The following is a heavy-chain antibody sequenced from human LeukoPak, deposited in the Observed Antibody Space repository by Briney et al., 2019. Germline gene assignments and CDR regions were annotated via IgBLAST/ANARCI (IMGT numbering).Heavy chain of an antibody. D-gene: IGHD2-15*01. CDR3: TSLIGYCSGGSCPNYYYYGMDV. Sequence: PGGSLKLSCAASGFTFSGSAMHWVRQASGKGLEWVGHIRSKANSYATAYAASVKGRFTISRDDSKNTAYLQMNSLKTEDTAVYYCTSLIGYCSGGSCPNYYYYGMDVWGQGTTVTVSS. J-gene: IGHJ6*02. CDR2: IRSKANSYAT. V-gene: IGHV3-73*01. CDR1: GFTFSGSA.